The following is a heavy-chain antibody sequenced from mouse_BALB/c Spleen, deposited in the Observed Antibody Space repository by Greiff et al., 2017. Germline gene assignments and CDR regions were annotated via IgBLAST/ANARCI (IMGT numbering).Heavy chain of an antibody. CDR2: ISSGGSYT. CDR3: ARRDYDDPFFDY. CDR1: GFTFSSYA. J-gene: IGHJ2*01. D-gene: IGHD2-4*01. V-gene: IGHV5-9-3*01. Sequence: VQLKESGGGLVKPGGSLKLSCAASGFTFSSYAMSWVRQTPEKRLEWVATISSGGSYTYYPDSVKGRFTISRDNAKNTLYLQMSSLRSEDTAMYYCARRDYDDPFFDYWGQGTTLTVSS.